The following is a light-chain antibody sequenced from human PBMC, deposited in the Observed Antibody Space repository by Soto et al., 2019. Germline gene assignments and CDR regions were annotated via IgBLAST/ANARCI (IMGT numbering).Light chain of an antibody. J-gene: IGLJ1*01. CDR2: INH. V-gene: IGLV1-44*01. CDR1: SSNICDNP. Sequence: QSALTQPASPSPTPGQAVTNTPSENSSNICDNPVDTIGQLPGAGTTRTISINHQPPSGVPDRFTGSNSGTSASLAISGLQPEDEGDYYCAAWDDSLNALFGTGTKVTVL. CDR3: AAWDDSLNAL.